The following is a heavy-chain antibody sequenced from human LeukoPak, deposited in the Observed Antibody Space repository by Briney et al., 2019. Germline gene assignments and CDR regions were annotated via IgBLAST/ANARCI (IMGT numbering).Heavy chain of an antibody. D-gene: IGHD2/OR15-2a*01. Sequence: GASVKVSCKPSRYTFTHYEINWLRQATGQELAGLGWMNPCSGYTGYPQKLQGRITMTRDISITTADVELVSLRSEDTAVYYCARGIDAGVVYCGEGT. CDR3: ARGIDAGVVY. CDR1: RYTFTHYE. J-gene: IGHJ4*02. CDR2: MNPCSGYT. V-gene: IGHV1-8*02.